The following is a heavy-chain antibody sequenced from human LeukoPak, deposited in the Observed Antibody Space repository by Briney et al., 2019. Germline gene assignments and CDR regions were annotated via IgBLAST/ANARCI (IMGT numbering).Heavy chain of an antibody. CDR3: ATDYYDSSGYYYSSIDY. CDR1: GFTFRNHA. CDR2: ISGSGETT. Sequence: GGSLRLSCAASGFTFRNHAMNWVRQAPGKGLEWVSVISGSGETTYYADSVKGRFTISRDNSQNTLYLQMSSLRGEDTALYYCATDYYDSSGYYYSSIDYWGQGTLVTVSS. D-gene: IGHD3-22*01. J-gene: IGHJ4*02. V-gene: IGHV3-23*01.